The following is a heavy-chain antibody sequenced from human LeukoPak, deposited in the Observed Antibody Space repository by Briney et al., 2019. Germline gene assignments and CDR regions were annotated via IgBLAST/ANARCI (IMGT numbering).Heavy chain of an antibody. V-gene: IGHV1-69*06. J-gene: IGHJ5*02. D-gene: IGHD2-15*01. Sequence: ASVKVSCKASGGTFSSYAISWLRQAPGQGLEWMGGIIPISGTANYAQKFQGRVTMTEDTSTDTAYMELSSLRSEDTAVYYCATDLTTRDIVVVVAAIAWGQGTLVTVSS. CDR2: IIPISGTA. CDR3: ATDLTTRDIVVVVAAIA. CDR1: GGTFSSYA.